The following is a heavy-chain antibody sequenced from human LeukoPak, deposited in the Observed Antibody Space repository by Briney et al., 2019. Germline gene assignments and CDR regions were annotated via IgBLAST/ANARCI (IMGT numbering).Heavy chain of an antibody. CDR3: AREYGMDV. Sequence: GRSLRLSCAASGFTFSSYAMHWVRQAPGKGLEWVAVISYDGSNEYYADSVKGRFTISRDNSKNTLYLQMNSLRAEDTAVYYCAREYGMDVWGQGTTVTVSS. V-gene: IGHV3-30-3*01. CDR1: GFTFSSYA. CDR2: ISYDGSNE. J-gene: IGHJ6*02.